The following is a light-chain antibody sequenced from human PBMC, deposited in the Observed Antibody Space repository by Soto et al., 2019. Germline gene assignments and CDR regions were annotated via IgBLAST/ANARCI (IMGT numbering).Light chain of an antibody. V-gene: IGLV2-14*01. J-gene: IGLJ1*01. CDR2: DVS. CDR1: SSDVGVYNY. CDR3: SSYTSSSTPYV. Sequence: VLTQPASVSGSPGQSITISCTGTSSDVGVYNYVSWYQQHPGKVPKLMIYDVSNRPSGVSNRFSGSKSGNTASLTISGLQAEGEADYYCSSYTSSSTPYVFGTGTKVTVL.